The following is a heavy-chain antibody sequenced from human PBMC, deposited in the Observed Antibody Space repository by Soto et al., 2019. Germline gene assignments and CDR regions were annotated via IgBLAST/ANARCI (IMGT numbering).Heavy chain of an antibody. CDR2: LTSTGYI. J-gene: IGHJ6*02. CDR3: AVEFWTGPHLDGMGD. CDR1: GFTFSNYA. D-gene: IGHD3-3*01. Sequence: EVHLLESGGGLVQPGGSLRLSCAASGFTFSNYAMTWVRQAPGKGLEWVSTLTSTGYIYYADSVRGRFTISRDNSKSTLYLQMNSLRAEDTAVYYCAVEFWTGPHLDGMGDWGQGTTVIVSS. V-gene: IGHV3-23*01.